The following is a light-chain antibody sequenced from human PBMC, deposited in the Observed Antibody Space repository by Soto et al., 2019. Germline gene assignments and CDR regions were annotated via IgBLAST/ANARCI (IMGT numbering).Light chain of an antibody. CDR2: VAS. Sequence: EIVMTQSPDTLSVSPGERVTLSCRASEDVGSNLAWYQQKVGQVPRLVIYVASSRATGMPARFSASGSGTEFTLTISSLQSEDFGVYDCQQYNQWPSWTFGQGNRVDI. V-gene: IGKV3-15*01. CDR3: QQYNQWPSWT. CDR1: EDVGSN. J-gene: IGKJ1*01.